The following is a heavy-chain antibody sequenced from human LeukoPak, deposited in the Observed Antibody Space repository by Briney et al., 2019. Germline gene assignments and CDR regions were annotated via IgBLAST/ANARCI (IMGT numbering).Heavy chain of an antibody. D-gene: IGHD3-3*01. Sequence: ASVKVSCNISGDTFATYDINWVRQATGQGLEWMGWMNPKSGNTVYAQKFQGRLTLTRDISISTAYMELSSLRSEDTAVYFCARAITIFDYYYMDVWGKGTTVTVSS. V-gene: IGHV1-8*01. J-gene: IGHJ6*03. CDR2: MNPKSGNT. CDR1: GDTFATYD. CDR3: ARAITIFDYYYMDV.